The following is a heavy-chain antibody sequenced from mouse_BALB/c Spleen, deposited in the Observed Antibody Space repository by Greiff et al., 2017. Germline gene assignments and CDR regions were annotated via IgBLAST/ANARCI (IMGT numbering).Heavy chain of an antibody. CDR1: GFAFSSYD. D-gene: IGHD5-1*01. Sequence: EVQGVESGGGLVKPGGSLKLSCAASGFAFSSYDMSWVRQTPEKRLEWVAYISSGGGSTYYPDTVKGRFTISRDNAKNTLYLQMSSLKSEDTAMYYCATRGGTSPLDYWGQGTTLTVSS. CDR3: ATRGGTSPLDY. CDR2: ISSGGGST. V-gene: IGHV5-12-1*01. J-gene: IGHJ2*01.